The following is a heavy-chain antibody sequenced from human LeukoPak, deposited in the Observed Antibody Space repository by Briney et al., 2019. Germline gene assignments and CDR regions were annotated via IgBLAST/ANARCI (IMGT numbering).Heavy chain of an antibody. CDR3: ATLVYSGSRYHFDT. J-gene: IGHJ4*02. CDR1: NGAVKNYY. Sequence: SETLSLTCSVSNGAVKNYYWTWIRQPPGQGLEWIGNFLYTGTTTYKASLDSRLIISVDKSKNTVSLKLFSVTAADTAVYYCATLVYSGSRYHFDTWGQGTLLTVSS. V-gene: IGHV4-59*02. D-gene: IGHD1-26*01. CDR2: FLYTGTT.